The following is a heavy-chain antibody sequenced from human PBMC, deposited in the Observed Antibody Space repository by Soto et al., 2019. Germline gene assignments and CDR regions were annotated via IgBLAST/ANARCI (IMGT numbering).Heavy chain of an antibody. CDR2: ISAYNGNT. CDR3: ASAERTSGCAYYFDY. CDR1: GYTFTSYC. Sequence: ASVKVSCKASGYTFTSYCISWVRQAPGQGLEWMGWISAYNGNTNYAHKLQGRVTMTTDTTTSTAYMELRSLRSDDTAAYYCASAERTSGCAYYFDYGGQGTLVTVSS. J-gene: IGHJ4*02. D-gene: IGHD2-2*01. V-gene: IGHV1-18*04.